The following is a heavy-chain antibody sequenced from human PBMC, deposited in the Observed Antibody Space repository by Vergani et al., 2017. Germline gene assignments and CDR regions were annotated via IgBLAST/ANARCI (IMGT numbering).Heavy chain of an antibody. CDR2: INTRTGDP. CDR3: ARMRRSGLDF. D-gene: IGHD1-14*01. Sequence: QVQLVQSGSELKKPGASVKISCKASNYNFTYHAIHWVRQAPGQGLEWMGFINTRTGDPKFTQGFSGRFVFSLNTPVTTAHLQIRSLKAEDTAIYYCARMRRSGLDFWGQGTLVIVSS. J-gene: IGHJ4*02. V-gene: IGHV7-4-1*02. CDR1: NYNFTYHA.